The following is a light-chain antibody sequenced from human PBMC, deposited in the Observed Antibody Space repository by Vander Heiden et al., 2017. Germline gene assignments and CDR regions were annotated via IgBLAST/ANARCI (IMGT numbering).Light chain of an antibody. CDR3: AVWDDSLSVWV. J-gene: IGLJ3*02. V-gene: IGLV1-44*01. CDR2: SDD. Sequence: QSVLTQPPSASGTPGQTVTISCSGSSSNIGSNTVNWYQQLPGTAPKLLIYSDDQRPSGVPDRFSGSKSGTSAALAISGLQSEDETDYYCAVWDDSLSVWVFGGGTKLTVL. CDR1: SSNIGSNT.